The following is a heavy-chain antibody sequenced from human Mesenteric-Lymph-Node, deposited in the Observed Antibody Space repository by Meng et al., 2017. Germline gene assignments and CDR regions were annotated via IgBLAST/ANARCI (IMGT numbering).Heavy chain of an antibody. CDR2: ISQRGST. CDR1: GGSITSNNW. J-gene: IGHJ4*02. V-gene: IGHV4-4*02. D-gene: IGHD1-20*01. CDR3: ARASYSWNLGDF. Sequence: QVQLQESGPGLVKPSETLSLTCTVSGGSITSNNWWNWVRQPPGKGLEWIGEISQRGSTNYNPSLKSRVTISLDKSKNQFFLTLNSVTAADTAVYYRARASYSWNLGDFWGQGTLVTVSS.